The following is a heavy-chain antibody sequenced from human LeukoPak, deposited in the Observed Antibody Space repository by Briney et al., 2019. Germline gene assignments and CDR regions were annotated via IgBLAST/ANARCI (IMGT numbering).Heavy chain of an antibody. J-gene: IGHJ4*02. CDR1: GGSISSYY. CDR2: IYTSGST. Sequence: SETLSLTCTVSGGSISSYYRSWIRQPAGKGLEWIGRIYTSGSTNYNPSLKSRVTMSVDTSKNQFSLKLSSVTAADTAVYYCAREPYSSSSSIFDYWGQGTLVTVSS. CDR3: AREPYSSSSSIFDY. D-gene: IGHD6-13*01. V-gene: IGHV4-4*07.